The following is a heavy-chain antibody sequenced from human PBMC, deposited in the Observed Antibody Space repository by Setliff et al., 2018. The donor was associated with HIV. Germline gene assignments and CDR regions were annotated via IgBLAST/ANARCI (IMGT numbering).Heavy chain of an antibody. Sequence: ASVKVSCKASGFPFSNYAIHWVRQAPGQRLEWMGWINVDSGNTKYLQDLQGRVTITSDTSATTAYMEVSNLRSEDMAVYYCARERDSNGYQFDYWGQVPLVTISS. CDR1: GFPFSNYA. D-gene: IGHD3-22*01. J-gene: IGHJ4*02. V-gene: IGHV1-3*03. CDR3: ARERDSNGYQFDY. CDR2: INVDSGNT.